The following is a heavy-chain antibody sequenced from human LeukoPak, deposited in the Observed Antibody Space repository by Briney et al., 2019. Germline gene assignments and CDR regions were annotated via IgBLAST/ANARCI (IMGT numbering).Heavy chain of an antibody. Sequence: GGSLRLSCAASGFTFSSYAMHLVRQAPGKGLEWVAVISYDGSNKYYADSVKGRFTISRDNSKNTLYLQMNSLRAEDTAVYYCARAEYRYCSSTSCYGFDYWGQGTLVTVSS. J-gene: IGHJ4*02. CDR3: ARAEYRYCSSTSCYGFDY. CDR2: ISYDGSNK. D-gene: IGHD2-2*01. V-gene: IGHV3-30-3*01. CDR1: GFTFSSYA.